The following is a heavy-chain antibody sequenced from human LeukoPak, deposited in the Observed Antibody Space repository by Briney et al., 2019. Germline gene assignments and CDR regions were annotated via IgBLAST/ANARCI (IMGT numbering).Heavy chain of an antibody. CDR3: ARDLGHDYGDYYVDF. Sequence: ASVKVSCTASGYTFTSYGISWVRQAPGQGLEWMGWVSAYNVNTNYAQKLQGRVTMTTDTSRSTAYMELRSLRSDDTAVYYCARDLGHDYGDYYVDFWGQGTLVTVSS. J-gene: IGHJ4*02. D-gene: IGHD4-17*01. CDR2: VSAYNVNT. V-gene: IGHV1-18*04. CDR1: GYTFTSYG.